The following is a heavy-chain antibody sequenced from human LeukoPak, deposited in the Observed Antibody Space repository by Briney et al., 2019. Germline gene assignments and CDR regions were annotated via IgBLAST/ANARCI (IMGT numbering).Heavy chain of an antibody. CDR2: INHSGST. Sequence: SETLSLTCAVYGGSFSGYYWSWIRQPPGKGLEWIGEINHSGSTNYNPSLKSRVTISVDTSKNQFSLKLSSVTAADTAVYYCARGRYGSGSYYIVKKQNWFDPWGQGTLVTVSS. D-gene: IGHD3-10*01. CDR1: GGSFSGYY. J-gene: IGHJ5*02. CDR3: ARGRYGSGSYYIVKKQNWFDP. V-gene: IGHV4-34*01.